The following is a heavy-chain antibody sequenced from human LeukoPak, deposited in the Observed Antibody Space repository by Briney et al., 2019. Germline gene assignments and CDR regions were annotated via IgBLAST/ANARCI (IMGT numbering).Heavy chain of an antibody. D-gene: IGHD1-1*01. Sequence: KASQTLSLTCTVSGGSISSGGYYWSWIRQHPGKGLEWIGYIYYSGSTYYNPSLKSRVTISVDTSKNQFSLNLTSVTAADTAVYYCARFGSSTWYKGAFDIWGQGTMVTVAS. V-gene: IGHV4-31*03. CDR3: ARFGSSTWYKGAFDI. CDR1: GGSISSGGYY. J-gene: IGHJ3*02. CDR2: IYYSGST.